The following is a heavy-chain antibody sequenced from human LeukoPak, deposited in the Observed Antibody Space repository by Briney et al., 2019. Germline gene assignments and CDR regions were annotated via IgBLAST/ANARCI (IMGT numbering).Heavy chain of an antibody. J-gene: IGHJ6*02. CDR1: GDSISTYY. V-gene: IGHV4-59*01. D-gene: IGHD3-16*01. CDR3: ARHLGSYYYYYGMDV. CDR2: FSYSGTT. Sequence: SETLSLTCTVSGDSISTYYWTWIRQPPGKGLGWLGYFSYSGTTNYNPSLKSRVSISVDTSKNQFSLKLTSVTAADTAVYYCARHLGSYYYYYGMDVWGQGTTVTVSS.